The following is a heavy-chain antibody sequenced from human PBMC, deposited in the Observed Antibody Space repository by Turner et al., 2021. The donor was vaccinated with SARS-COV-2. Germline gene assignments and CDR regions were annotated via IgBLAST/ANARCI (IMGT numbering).Heavy chain of an antibody. CDR2: IYSGGST. V-gene: IGHV3-53*04. J-gene: IGHJ4*02. CDR1: GFTVISNY. Sequence: EVQLVESVGGLVQPGGSLRLSCAASGFTVISNYMSWVRQAPGKGLECVSVIYSGGSTYYADSVKGRFTISRHNSKNTLYLQMNSLRAEDTAVYYCARETWGRDPDYWGQGTLVTVSS. CDR3: ARETWGRDPDY. D-gene: IGHD3-16*01.